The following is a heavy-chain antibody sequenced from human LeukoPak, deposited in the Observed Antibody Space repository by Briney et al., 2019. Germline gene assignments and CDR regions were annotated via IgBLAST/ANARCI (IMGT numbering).Heavy chain of an antibody. Sequence: GGSLRLSCAASGFTFSSYSMNWVRQAPGKGLEWVSSISSSSSYIYYADSAKGRFTISRDNAKNSLYLQMNSLRAEDTAVYYCARDCGGDCSYSTLPQYFLHWGQGTLVTVSS. CDR2: ISSSSSYI. D-gene: IGHD2-21*02. V-gene: IGHV3-21*01. CDR1: GFTFSSYS. CDR3: ARDCGGDCSYSTLPQYFLH. J-gene: IGHJ1*01.